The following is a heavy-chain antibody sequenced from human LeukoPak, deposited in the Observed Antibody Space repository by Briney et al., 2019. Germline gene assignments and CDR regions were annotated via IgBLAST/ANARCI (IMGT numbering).Heavy chain of an antibody. J-gene: IGHJ3*02. CDR1: GYTFTSYD. Sequence: AASVKVSCKASGYTFTSYDINWVRQATGQGLEWMGWINPNSGGTNYAQKFQGRVTMTRDTSISTAYMELSRLRSDDTAVYYCARAPIVGASNDAFDIWGQGTMVTVSS. CDR3: ARAPIVGASNDAFDI. CDR2: INPNSGGT. D-gene: IGHD1-26*01. V-gene: IGHV1-2*02.